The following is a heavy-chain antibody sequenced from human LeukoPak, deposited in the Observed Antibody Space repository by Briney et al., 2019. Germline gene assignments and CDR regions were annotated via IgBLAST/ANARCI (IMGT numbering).Heavy chain of an antibody. Sequence: SETLSLTCTVSDGSISSYYWSWIRQPAGKGLEWIGRMYTSGSTNYNPSLKSRVTIALDTSKNQFPLKLNSVTAADTAVYYCARFGTSSSRFFDQWGQGTLVTVSS. CDR1: DGSISSYY. CDR2: MYTSGST. CDR3: ARFGTSSSRFFDQ. V-gene: IGHV4-4*07. D-gene: IGHD6-6*01. J-gene: IGHJ4*02.